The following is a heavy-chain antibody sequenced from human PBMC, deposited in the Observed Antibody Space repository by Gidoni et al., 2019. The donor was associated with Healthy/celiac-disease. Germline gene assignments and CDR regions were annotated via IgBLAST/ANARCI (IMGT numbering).Heavy chain of an antibody. D-gene: IGHD4-4*01. CDR1: GYTLTELS. Sequence: SVPVSCKVSGYTLTELSMHWVRQAPGKGLEWMGGFDPEDGETIYAQKFQGRVTMTEDTATETAYMELSSLRSEDTAVYYGATVGKVTTPAFDIWGQGTMVTVSS. CDR2: FDPEDGET. CDR3: ATVGKVTTPAFDI. V-gene: IGHV1-24*01. J-gene: IGHJ3*02.